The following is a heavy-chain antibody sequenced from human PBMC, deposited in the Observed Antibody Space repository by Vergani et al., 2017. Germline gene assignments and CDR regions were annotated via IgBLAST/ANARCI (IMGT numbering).Heavy chain of an antibody. D-gene: IGHD3-16*01. J-gene: IGHJ6*03. CDR2: ISYDGSNK. V-gene: IGHV3-30-3*01. CDR3: ARDHTSNEYIWGSYLTYYYYYYMDV. Sequence: QVQLVESGGGVVQPGRSLRLSCAASGFTFSSYAMHWVRQAPGKGLGWVAVISYDGSNKYYADSVKGRFTISRDNSKNSLYLQMNSLRAEDTAVYYCARDHTSNEYIWGSYLTYYYYYYMDVWGKGTTVTVSS. CDR1: GFTFSSYA.